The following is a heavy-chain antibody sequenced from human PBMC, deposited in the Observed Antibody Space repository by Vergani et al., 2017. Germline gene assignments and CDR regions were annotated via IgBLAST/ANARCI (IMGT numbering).Heavy chain of an antibody. D-gene: IGHD6-6*01. J-gene: IGHJ4*02. Sequence: EVQLVESGGGLVKPGGSLRLSCAASGFTFSNAWMSWVRQAPGKGLEWVGRIKSKTDGGTTDYAAPVKGRFTISRDDSKNTLYLQMNSLRAEDTAVYYCARERSDSSTRGVDYWGQGTLVTVSS. V-gene: IGHV3-15*01. CDR1: GFTFSNAW. CDR2: IKSKTDGGTT. CDR3: ARERSDSSTRGVDY.